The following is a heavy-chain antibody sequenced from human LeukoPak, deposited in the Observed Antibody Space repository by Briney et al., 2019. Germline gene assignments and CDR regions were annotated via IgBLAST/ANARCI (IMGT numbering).Heavy chain of an antibody. D-gene: IGHD3-16*01. Sequence: GESLKISCKGFGYSFTTYWILWVRQMPGKGLEWMGIIYPSDSDIRYSPSFQGQVTISADKSINTAYLQWSSLKASDTAMYYCARRSAGGEGPDYWGQGTLVTVSS. J-gene: IGHJ4*02. V-gene: IGHV5-51*01. CDR2: IYPSDSDI. CDR1: GYSFTTYW. CDR3: ARRSAGGEGPDY.